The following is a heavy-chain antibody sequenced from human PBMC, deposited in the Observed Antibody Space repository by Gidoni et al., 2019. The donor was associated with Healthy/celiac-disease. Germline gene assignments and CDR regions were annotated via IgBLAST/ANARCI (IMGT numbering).Heavy chain of an antibody. V-gene: IGHV1-8*01. J-gene: IGHJ1*01. Sequence: QVQLVQSGAEVKKPGASVKVSCKASGYTFTSYDINWVRQATGQGLEWMGWMNPNSGNTGYAQKFQCRVTMTRNTSISTAYMELSSLRSEDTAVYYCARGGYYYDSSGYFLRYFQHWGQGTLVTVSS. CDR3: ARGGYYYDSSGYFLRYFQH. CDR1: GYTFTSYD. CDR2: MNPNSGNT. D-gene: IGHD3-22*01.